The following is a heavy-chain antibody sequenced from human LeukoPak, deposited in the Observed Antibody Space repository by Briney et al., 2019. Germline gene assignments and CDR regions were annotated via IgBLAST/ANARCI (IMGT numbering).Heavy chain of an antibody. CDR1: DGSISNYY. D-gene: IGHD3-22*01. Sequence: KTSETLSLTCTVSDGSISNYYWSWVRQPPGKGLEWIAYIDNSGSTNYNPPLRSRVTISIDTSRNQFSLKLSSVTAADTAVYYCARTDYYDSSVIYYYALDIWGQGTMVTVSS. CDR2: IDNSGST. CDR3: ARTDYYDSSVIYYYALDI. J-gene: IGHJ3*02. V-gene: IGHV4-59*01.